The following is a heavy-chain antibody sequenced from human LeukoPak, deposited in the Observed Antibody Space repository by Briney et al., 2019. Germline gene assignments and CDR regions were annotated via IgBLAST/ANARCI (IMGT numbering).Heavy chain of an antibody. Sequence: SETLSLTCAVYGGSFSGYYWSWIRQPPGKGLEWIGEINHSGSTNYNPSLKSRVTISVDTSKNQFSLKLSSVTAADTAVYYCARGGIVGATNFDYWGQGTLVTVSP. CDR3: ARGGIVGATNFDY. D-gene: IGHD1-26*01. CDR2: INHSGST. J-gene: IGHJ4*02. CDR1: GGSFSGYY. V-gene: IGHV4-34*01.